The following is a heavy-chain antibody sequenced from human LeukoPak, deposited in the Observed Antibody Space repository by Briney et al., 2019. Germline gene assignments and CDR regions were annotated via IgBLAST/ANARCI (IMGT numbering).Heavy chain of an antibody. V-gene: IGHV3-48*04. CDR3: ARDNGDYGDYSPPTDY. D-gene: IGHD4-17*01. CDR1: GFTFSIYS. J-gene: IGHJ4*02. Sequence: HPGGSLRLSCSASGFTFSIYSMSWVRQAPGKGLEWVSYISSTSSTISYADSVKGRFTISRDNAKNSLYLQMNSLRAEDTAVYYCARDNGDYGDYSPPTDYWGQGTLVTVSS. CDR2: ISSTSSTI.